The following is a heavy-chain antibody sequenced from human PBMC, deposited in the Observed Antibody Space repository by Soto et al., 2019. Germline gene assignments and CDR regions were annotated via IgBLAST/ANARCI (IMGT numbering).Heavy chain of an antibody. J-gene: IGHJ5*02. D-gene: IGHD3-10*01. CDR3: ARRASAGDWFDP. CDR2: IYYSGST. Sequence: QLQLQESGPGLVKPSETLSLTCTVSGGSISSSSYYWGWIRQPPGKGLEWIGSIYYSGSTYYNPSLKSRVTISVDTSKNQFSLKLSSVTAADTAVYYCARRASAGDWFDPWGQGTLVTVSS. V-gene: IGHV4-39*01. CDR1: GGSISSSSYY.